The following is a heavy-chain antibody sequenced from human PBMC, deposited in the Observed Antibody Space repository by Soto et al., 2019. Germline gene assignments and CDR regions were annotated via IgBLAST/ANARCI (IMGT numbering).Heavy chain of an antibody. D-gene: IGHD6-13*01. CDR1: GGSISSYY. J-gene: IGHJ6*02. V-gene: IGHV4-59*08. CDR3: ARQSVAAAGYYYGMDV. Sequence: PSETLSLTCTVSGGSISSYYWSWIRQPPGKGLEWIGYIYYSGSTNYNPSLKSRVTISVDTSKNQFSLKLSSVTAADTAVYYCARQSVAAAGYYYGMDVWGQGTTVTVSS. CDR2: IYYSGST.